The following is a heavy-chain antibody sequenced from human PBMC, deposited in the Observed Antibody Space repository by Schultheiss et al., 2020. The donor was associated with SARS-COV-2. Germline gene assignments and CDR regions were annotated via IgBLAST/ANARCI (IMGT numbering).Heavy chain of an antibody. CDR2: INHSGST. CDR3: ARGGIAVAGTFDY. CDR1: GGSFSDYY. D-gene: IGHD6-19*01. V-gene: IGHV4-34*01. J-gene: IGHJ4*02. Sequence: SETLSLTCAVYGGSFSDYYWSWIRQPPGKGLEWIGEINHSGSTNYNPSLKSRVTISVDTSKNQFSLKLKSVTAADTAVYYCARGGIAVAGTFDYWGQGTLVTVSS.